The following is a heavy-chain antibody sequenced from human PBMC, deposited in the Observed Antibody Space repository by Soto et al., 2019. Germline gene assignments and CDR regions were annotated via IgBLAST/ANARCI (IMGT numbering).Heavy chain of an antibody. CDR1: GFTFSSYA. D-gene: IGHD6-6*01. CDR2: ISGSGGST. Sequence: GGSLRLSCAASGFTFSSYAMSWVRQAPGKGLEWVSAISGSGGSTYYADSVKGRFTISRDNSKNTLYLQMNSLRAEDTAVYYCAKDLEQLVSFYWFDPWGQGTLVTVSS. CDR3: AKDLEQLVSFYWFDP. J-gene: IGHJ5*02. V-gene: IGHV3-23*01.